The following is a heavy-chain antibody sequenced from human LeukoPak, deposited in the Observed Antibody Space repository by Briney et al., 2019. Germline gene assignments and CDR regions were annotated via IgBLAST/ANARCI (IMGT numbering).Heavy chain of an antibody. Sequence: SETLSLTCTVSGGSISSTSYYWGWIRQPPGKGLAWIGSIYYSASTYYNPSLKSRVTISVDTSKNQFPLKLSSVTAADTAVYYCASRLRWPSYFDHWGQGTLVTVSS. J-gene: IGHJ4*02. CDR1: GGSISSTSYY. D-gene: IGHD4-23*01. CDR3: ASRLRWPSYFDH. V-gene: IGHV4-39*01. CDR2: IYYSAST.